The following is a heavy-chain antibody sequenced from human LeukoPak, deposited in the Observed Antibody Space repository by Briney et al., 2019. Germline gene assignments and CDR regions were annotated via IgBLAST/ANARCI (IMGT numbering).Heavy chain of an antibody. CDR1: GFAFSGYA. V-gene: IGHV3-23*01. CDR3: AKGLPRGLPAAEHFDY. Sequence: PGGSLRLSCAVSGFAFSGYAMSWVRQAPGKGLEWVSSISAGGSSSYYADSVKGRFTISRDNSKNTLYVQMSTLRAEDSALYYCAKGLPRGLPAAEHFDYWGQGTLVTVSP. D-gene: IGHD2-2*01. J-gene: IGHJ4*02. CDR2: ISAGGSSS.